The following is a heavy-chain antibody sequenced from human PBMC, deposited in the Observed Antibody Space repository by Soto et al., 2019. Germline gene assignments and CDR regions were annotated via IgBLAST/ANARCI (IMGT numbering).Heavy chain of an antibody. CDR2: ISYSGTT. CDR1: GGSISSGNYY. J-gene: IGHJ4*02. D-gene: IGHD4-17*01. Sequence: SETLSLTCTVSGGSISSGNYYCSWIRQPPGKGLEWIGFISYSGTTHYSASLRSRVSISVDTSKNQFSLDLSSVTAADTAVYYCATMGTPVTGLYYFDYGGQGTLVTVS. CDR3: ATMGTPVTGLYYFDY. V-gene: IGHV4-30-4*01.